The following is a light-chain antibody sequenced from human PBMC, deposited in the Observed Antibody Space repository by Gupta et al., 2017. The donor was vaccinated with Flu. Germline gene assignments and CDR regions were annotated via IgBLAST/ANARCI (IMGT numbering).Light chain of an antibody. CDR2: SAF. V-gene: IGKV1-16*02. J-gene: IGKJ4*01. CDR1: QDGRNY. Sequence: GDRVTITCRASQDGRNYLAWFQQRPGRAPKSLIYSAFSLYPGVPSKFSGNGSGTDFTLTISSLQPEDFATYYCQQYDSYPRTFGGGTRVEIK. CDR3: QQYDSYPRT.